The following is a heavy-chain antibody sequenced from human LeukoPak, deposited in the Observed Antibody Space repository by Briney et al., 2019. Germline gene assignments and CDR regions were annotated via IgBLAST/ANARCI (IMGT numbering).Heavy chain of an antibody. J-gene: IGHJ3*02. Sequence: ASVKVSCKASGYTFTGCYMHWVRQAPGQGLEWMGWINPNSGGTNYAQKFQGRVTMTRDTSISTAYMELSRLRSDDTAVYYCAVIAAAGTYAFDIWGQGTMVTVSS. D-gene: IGHD6-13*01. CDR1: GYTFTGCY. CDR3: AVIAAAGTYAFDI. CDR2: INPNSGGT. V-gene: IGHV1-2*02.